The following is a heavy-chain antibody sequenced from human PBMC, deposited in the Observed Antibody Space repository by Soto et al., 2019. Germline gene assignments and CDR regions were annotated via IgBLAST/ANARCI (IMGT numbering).Heavy chain of an antibody. CDR2: VNPSGGHT. CDR3: ARGGHVVVVTAALDF. V-gene: IGHV1-46*01. J-gene: IGHJ4*02. CDR1: GDTFTDYY. D-gene: IGHD2-21*02. Sequence: QVQLVQSGAEVKKPGASVKVSCKASGDTFTDYYIHWVRQAPGQGLEWMGTVNPSGGHTTYAQHFLGRMTMTRDPSTSTLYMELTIRTSEDTAVYYCARGGHVVVVTAALDFWGQGTLLTVSS.